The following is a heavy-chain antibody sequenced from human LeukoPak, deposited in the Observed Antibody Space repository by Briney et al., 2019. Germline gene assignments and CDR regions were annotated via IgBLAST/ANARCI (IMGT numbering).Heavy chain of an antibody. D-gene: IGHD1-14*01. V-gene: IGHV4-59*12. CDR1: GASLISYY. Sequence: SETLSLTCTVSGASLISYYWNWIRQPPGKGLEWIGYIYYNGSPNYNPSLKSRVTMSQDTSKNQFSLRLTSVTAADTAVYYCARAGTDNGRAYYFDYWGQGTLVTVSS. J-gene: IGHJ4*02. CDR3: ARAGTDNGRAYYFDY. CDR2: IYYNGSP.